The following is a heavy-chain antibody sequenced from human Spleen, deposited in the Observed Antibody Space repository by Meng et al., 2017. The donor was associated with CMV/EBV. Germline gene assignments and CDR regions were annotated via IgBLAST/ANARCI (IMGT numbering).Heavy chain of an antibody. J-gene: IGHJ6*02. Sequence: SQTLSLTCGVYGGSLFGYNWSWIRQPPGKGLEWIGEINESGSTNYNSPLKSRVTISVDTSKNQFSLNLSSVTAADTAVYYCARETQNRYNWRNPYYYGMDVWGQGTTVTVSS. CDR2: INESGST. D-gene: IGHD1-20*01. CDR3: ARETQNRYNWRNPYYYGMDV. CDR1: GGSLFGYN. V-gene: IGHV4-34*01.